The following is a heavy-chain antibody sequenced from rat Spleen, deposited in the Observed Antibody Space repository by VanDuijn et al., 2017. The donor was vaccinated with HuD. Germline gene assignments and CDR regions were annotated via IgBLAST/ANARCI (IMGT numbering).Heavy chain of an antibody. V-gene: IGHV3-1*01. CDR3: AKTNNPYFYVMDA. D-gene: IGHD3-4*01. CDR2: ISASGGT. CDR1: GYSITSNY. Sequence: EVQLQESGPGLVKPSQSLSLTCSVTGYSITSNYWGWIRKFPGNKMEWMGYISASGGTNYNPSLKSRISFTRDTSKNQFFLQVNSVTTEDTATFYCAKTNNPYFYVMDAWGQGASVTVSS. J-gene: IGHJ4*01.